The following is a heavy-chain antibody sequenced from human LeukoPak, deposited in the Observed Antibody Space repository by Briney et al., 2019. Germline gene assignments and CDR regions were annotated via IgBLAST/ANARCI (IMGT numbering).Heavy chain of an antibody. CDR2: IRGSCGST. CDR3: AKTHTYYYGSGSYYDPFDY. Sequence: GGSLRLSCAASGFTYSSYSMRWVRQPPGKGLEWVSAIRGSCGSTYYADAVKAQFTITRDNSKNTLYLQMNCLRAEDTAVYYCAKTHTYYYGSGSYYDPFDYWGQGTLVTVSS. V-gene: IGHV3-23*01. D-gene: IGHD3-10*01. J-gene: IGHJ4*02. CDR1: GFTYSSYS.